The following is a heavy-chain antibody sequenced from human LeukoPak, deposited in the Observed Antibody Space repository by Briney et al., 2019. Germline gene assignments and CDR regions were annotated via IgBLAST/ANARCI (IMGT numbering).Heavy chain of an antibody. CDR2: INHSGST. CDR3: ARHGNEESITYYYYYYMDV. CDR1: GGSIGRSSYY. D-gene: IGHD1-14*01. J-gene: IGHJ6*03. Sequence: SETLSLTCTVSGGSIGRSSYYWGWIRQPPGKGLEWIGEINHSGSTNYNPSLKSRVTISVDTSKNQFSLKLSSVTAADTAVYYCARHGNEESITYYYYYYMDVWGKGTTVTISS. V-gene: IGHV4-39*01.